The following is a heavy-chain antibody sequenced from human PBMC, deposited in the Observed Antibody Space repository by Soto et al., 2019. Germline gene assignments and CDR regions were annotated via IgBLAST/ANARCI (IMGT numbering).Heavy chain of an antibody. CDR2: INPSGGST. D-gene: IGHD1-26*01. CDR3: ARLVGAIDLFDY. J-gene: IGHJ4*02. Sequence: QVQLVQSGAEVKKPGASVKVSCKASGYTFTSYYMHWVRQTPGQGLEWMGIINPSGGSTSYAQKFQGRVTMTRDTSTSTVYMELSSLRSEDTAVYFCARLVGAIDLFDYWGQGTLVTVSS. V-gene: IGHV1-46*01. CDR1: GYTFTSYY.